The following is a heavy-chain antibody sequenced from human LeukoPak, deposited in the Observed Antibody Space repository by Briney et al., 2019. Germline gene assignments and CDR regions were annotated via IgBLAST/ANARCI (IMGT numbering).Heavy chain of an antibody. CDR1: GGTFSSYA. V-gene: IGHV1-69*05. D-gene: IGHD3-3*01. J-gene: IGHJ5*02. CDR3: ARDHGFDFWSWFDP. Sequence: ASVKVSCKASGGTFSSYAISWVRQAPGQGLEWMGGIIPIFGTANYAQKFQGRVTITTDEPTSTAYMELSSLRFEDTAVYYCARDHGFDFWSWFDPWGQGTLVTVSS. CDR2: IIPIFGTA.